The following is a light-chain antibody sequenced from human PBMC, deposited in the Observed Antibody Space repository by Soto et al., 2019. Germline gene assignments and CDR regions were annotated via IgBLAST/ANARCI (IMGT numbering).Light chain of an antibody. Sequence: EIVLTQSPGTLSLSPGERATLSCRASQTVSNNYLAWYQQKPGQAPRLLIYGPSSRPTGIPDRFSGSGSGTDFTLTISSLEPDDFAVYYCQQYGSPKLTFGGGTKVEIK. CDR1: QTVSNNY. V-gene: IGKV3-20*01. J-gene: IGKJ4*01. CDR2: GPS. CDR3: QQYGSPKLT.